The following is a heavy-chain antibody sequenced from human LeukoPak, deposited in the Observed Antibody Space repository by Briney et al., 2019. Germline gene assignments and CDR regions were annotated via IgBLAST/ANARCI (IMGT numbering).Heavy chain of an antibody. D-gene: IGHD3-22*01. V-gene: IGHV3-13*01. CDR2: IGTAGDT. Sequence: GGSLRLSCAASGFTVSSNYMSWVRQAIGKGPEWVSGIGTAGDTYYPGSVKGRFTISRENAKNSMYLQMNSLRAGDTAVYYCVRLSPYDSSGYYYDYWGEGTLVTVSS. CDR1: GFTVSSNY. CDR3: VRLSPYDSSGYYYDY. J-gene: IGHJ4*02.